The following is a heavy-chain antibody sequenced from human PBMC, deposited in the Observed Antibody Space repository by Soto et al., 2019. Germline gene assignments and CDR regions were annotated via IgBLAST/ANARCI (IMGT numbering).Heavy chain of an antibody. D-gene: IGHD4-17*01. V-gene: IGHV4-39*01. CDR1: GGSIRSSSYY. J-gene: IGHJ4*02. Sequence: QLQLQESGPGLVKPSETLSLTCTVSGGSIRSSSYYWGWIRQPPGKGLEWIGCIYYSGSTYYNPSLKSRVNIAVDTSKSPCSLKLSSVTAADSAVYYCARLGRLTTVSDDYWGQGTLVTVSS. CDR3: ARLGRLTTVSDDY. CDR2: IYYSGST.